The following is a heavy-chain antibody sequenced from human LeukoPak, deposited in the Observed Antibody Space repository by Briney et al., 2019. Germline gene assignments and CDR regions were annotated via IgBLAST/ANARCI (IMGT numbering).Heavy chain of an antibody. CDR3: ARGPGFDWLLHIY. J-gene: IGHJ4*02. Sequence: SETLSLTCSVSGGSFSDYYWTWIRQPAGKGLEWIGRIHTTGKTNYNPSLKSRVSMSVDTATRQISLNVKSVTAADTAVYYCARGPGFDWLLHIYWGQGILVTVSS. V-gene: IGHV4-4*07. CDR2: IHTTGKT. CDR1: GGSFSDYY. D-gene: IGHD3-9*01.